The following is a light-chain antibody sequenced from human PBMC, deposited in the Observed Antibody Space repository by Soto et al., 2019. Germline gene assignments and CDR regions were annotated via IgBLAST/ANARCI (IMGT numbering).Light chain of an antibody. CDR1: QSVSSGY. Sequence: EIVLTQSPGTLSLSPGERATLSCRASQSVSSGYLAWYQQKPGQAPRLLIYGASNSDTGIPDRFSGRGSGSDFNLTNSRLESEDFAVYYCQHYDRPPLFTFGPGTKVDFK. CDR2: GAS. V-gene: IGKV3-20*01. CDR3: QHYDRPPLFT. J-gene: IGKJ3*01.